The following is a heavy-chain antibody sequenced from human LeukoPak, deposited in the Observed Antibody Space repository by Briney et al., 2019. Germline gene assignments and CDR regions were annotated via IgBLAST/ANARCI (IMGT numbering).Heavy chain of an antibody. CDR2: IYYSGST. V-gene: IGHV4-31*03. J-gene: IGHJ1*01. CDR3: ASSVDYYDSSGYYALEH. D-gene: IGHD3-22*01. CDR1: GGSISSGGYY. Sequence: SETLSLTCTVSGGSISSGGYYRSWIRQHPGKGLEWIGYIYYSGSTYYNPSLKSRVTISVDTSKNQFSLKLSSVTAADTAVYYCASSVDYYDSSGYYALEHWGQGTLVTVSS.